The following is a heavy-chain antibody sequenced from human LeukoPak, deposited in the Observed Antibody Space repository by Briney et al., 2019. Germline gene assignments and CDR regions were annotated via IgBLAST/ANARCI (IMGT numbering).Heavy chain of an antibody. J-gene: IGHJ4*02. D-gene: IGHD3-3*01. CDR3: ARSPTYYDFWSGYLYYFDY. Sequence: ASVKVSCKASGYTFTSYDINWVRQATGQGLEWMGWMNPNSGNTGYAQKFQGRVTITRNTSISTAYMELSSLRSEDTAVYYCARSPTYYDFWSGYLYYFDYWGQGTLVTVSS. V-gene: IGHV1-8*03. CDR1: GYTFTSYD. CDR2: MNPNSGNT.